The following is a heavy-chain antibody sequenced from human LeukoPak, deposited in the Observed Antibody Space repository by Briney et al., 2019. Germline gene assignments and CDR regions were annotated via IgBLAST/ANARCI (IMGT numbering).Heavy chain of an antibody. J-gene: IGHJ4*02. CDR3: ARNVGWYSHDS. CDR1: GDSLSSHY. D-gene: IGHD6-19*01. CDR2: IYGSGST. V-gene: IGHV4-59*08. Sequence: SETLSLTCTVSGDSLSSHYWSWIRQPPGKGLEWIGYIYGSGSTHYDPSRRSRVTISEDTSKNQFSLKLTSVTLADTAVYYCARNVGWYSHDSWGQGTLVTVSS.